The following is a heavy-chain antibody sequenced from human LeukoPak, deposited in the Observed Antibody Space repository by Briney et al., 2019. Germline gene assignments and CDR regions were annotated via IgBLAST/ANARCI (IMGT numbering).Heavy chain of an antibody. CDR1: GYTFTGYY. CDR3: ARDDTEVSFDY. Sequence: GASVKVSCKASGYTFTGYYMHWVRQAPGQGLEWMGRINPNSGGTNYAQKFQGRVTMTRGTSISTAYMELSRLRSDDTAVYYCARDDTEVSFDYWGQGTLVTVSS. J-gene: IGHJ4*02. CDR2: INPNSGGT. V-gene: IGHV1-2*06.